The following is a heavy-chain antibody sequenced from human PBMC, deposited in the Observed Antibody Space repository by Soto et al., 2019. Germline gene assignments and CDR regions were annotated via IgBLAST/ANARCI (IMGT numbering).Heavy chain of an antibody. V-gene: IGHV3-48*02. Sequence: PGGSLRLSCAASGFSLDEYGMSWVRQAPGKGLEWVAHISTSGATRYYADSVKGRFTISRDNAKTSLYLQMDSLRNEDTAVYYCARFFGSGFDYWGQGTLVTVSS. J-gene: IGHJ4*02. D-gene: IGHD6-19*01. CDR2: ISTSGATR. CDR1: GFSLDEYG. CDR3: ARFFGSGFDY.